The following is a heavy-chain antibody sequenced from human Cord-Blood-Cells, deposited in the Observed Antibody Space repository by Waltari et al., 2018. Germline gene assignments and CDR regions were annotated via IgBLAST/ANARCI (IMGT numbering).Heavy chain of an antibody. Sequence: QVQLQQWGAGLLKPSETLSLTCAVYGGSFRGYYWSWIRQPPGKGLEWIGEINHSGSTNYNPSLKSRVTISVDTSKNQFSLKLSSVTAADTAVYYCARESQWLVRDDAFDIWGQGTMVTVSS. J-gene: IGHJ3*02. CDR3: ARESQWLVRDDAFDI. D-gene: IGHD6-19*01. V-gene: IGHV4-34*01. CDR1: GGSFRGYY. CDR2: INHSGST.